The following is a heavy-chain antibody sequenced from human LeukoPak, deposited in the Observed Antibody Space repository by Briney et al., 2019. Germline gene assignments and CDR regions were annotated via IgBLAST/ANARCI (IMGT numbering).Heavy chain of an antibody. CDR3: ARHIWKRHPSSLTHNWFDP. CDR1: GGSISSVDYY. D-gene: IGHD1-20*01. V-gene: IGHV4-30-4*01. CDR2: IYYSGST. Sequence: ETSQTLSLTCTVSGGSISSVDYYWSWIRQPPGKGLEWIGYIYYSGSTYYDPSLKSRVMISVDASKNQFSLKLSSVTAADTAVYYCARHIWKRHPSSLTHNWFDPWGQGTLVTVSS. J-gene: IGHJ5*02.